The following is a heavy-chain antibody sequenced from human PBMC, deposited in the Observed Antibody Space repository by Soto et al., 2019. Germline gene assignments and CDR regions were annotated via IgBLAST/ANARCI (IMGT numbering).Heavy chain of an antibody. CDR2: ISGSGGST. V-gene: IGHV3-23*01. J-gene: IGHJ4*02. Sequence: EVQLLESGGGLVQPGGSLRLSCAASGFTFSSYAMSWVRQAPGKGLEWVSAISGSGGSTYYADSVKGRFTISRDNSKNPLYLQMSILGADDTAVYYCAKDRGGMIAGGGPFDYWGQGTLVTVSS. CDR1: GFTFSSYA. CDR3: AKDRGGMIAGGGPFDY. D-gene: IGHD3-22*01.